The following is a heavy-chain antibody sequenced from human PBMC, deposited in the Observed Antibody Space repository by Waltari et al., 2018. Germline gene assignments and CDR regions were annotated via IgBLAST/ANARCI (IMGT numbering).Heavy chain of an antibody. CDR3: ARDHIADPFDWLFNYGYFNL. V-gene: IGHV4-59*01. J-gene: IGHJ2*01. Sequence: QVQLQESGPGLVKPSETLSLTCSLSGGSMNYYYWSWLRQPPGKGLEWIGYIHFLGSTNYNPSLKSRVTMSLDTSKNQFSLNLTSVTAADTAVYFCARDHIADPFDWLFNYGYFNLWGRGTLVTVSS. D-gene: IGHD3-9*01. CDR1: GGSMNYYY. CDR2: IHFLGST.